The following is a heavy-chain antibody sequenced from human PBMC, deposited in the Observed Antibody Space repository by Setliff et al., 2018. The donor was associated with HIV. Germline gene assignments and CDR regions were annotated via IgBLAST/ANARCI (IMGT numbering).Heavy chain of an antibody. D-gene: IGHD6-6*01. Sequence: LSLSCAASGFTFSDVWVNWVRQAPGRGLEWVGRIKNRPAGGTTEYAAPVKGRFTISRDDSKNMAYLQMNSLKIEDTALYFCSINSPLSSWGQGTLVTVSS. CDR3: SINSPLSS. V-gene: IGHV3-15*01. J-gene: IGHJ4*02. CDR1: GFTFSDVW. CDR2: IKNRPAGGTT.